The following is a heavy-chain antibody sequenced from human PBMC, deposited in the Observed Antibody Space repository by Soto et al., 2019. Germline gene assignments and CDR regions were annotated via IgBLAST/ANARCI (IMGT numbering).Heavy chain of an antibody. CDR2: ISGSGGST. J-gene: IGHJ4*02. CDR3: ARPRWGGWYDFDY. Sequence: EVQLLESGGGLVQPGGSLRLSCAASGFTFSSYAMSWVRQAPGKGLEWVSAISGSGGSTYYADSVKGRFTISRDNSKNTRYLQMNSLRAEDTAVYYCARPRWGGWYDFDYWGQGTLVTVSS. V-gene: IGHV3-23*01. D-gene: IGHD6-19*01. CDR1: GFTFSSYA.